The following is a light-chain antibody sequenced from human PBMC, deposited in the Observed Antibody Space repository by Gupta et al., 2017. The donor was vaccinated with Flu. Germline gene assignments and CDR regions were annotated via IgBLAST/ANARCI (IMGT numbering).Light chain of an antibody. V-gene: IGLV2-8*01. CDR3: CSYGSSDV. J-gene: IGLJ1*01. CDR1: SSDIGGNNY. CDR2: EVN. Sequence: QSGLTQPPSASGSPGQSVAISCTGTSSDIGGNNYVSWYQQYPGNDPKLLIDEVNKRPSGVPARFSGSKSGNTASLTVAGRQAEDEDDYYCCSYGSSDVFGPGTKVTVL.